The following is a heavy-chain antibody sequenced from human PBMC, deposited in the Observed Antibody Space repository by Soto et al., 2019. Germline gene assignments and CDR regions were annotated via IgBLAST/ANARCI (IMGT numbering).Heavy chain of an antibody. CDR2: FDPEDGET. D-gene: IGHD2-15*01. CDR1: GYTLTELS. V-gene: IGHV1-24*01. CDR3: ATASLIEGYCSGGSCAFDY. Sequence: ASVKVSCKVSGYTLTELSMHWVRQAPGKGLEWMGGFDPEDGETIYAQKIQGRVTMTEDTSTDTAYIELSSLRSEDMAVYYCATASLIEGYCSGGSCAFDYWGQGTLVTVSS. J-gene: IGHJ4*02.